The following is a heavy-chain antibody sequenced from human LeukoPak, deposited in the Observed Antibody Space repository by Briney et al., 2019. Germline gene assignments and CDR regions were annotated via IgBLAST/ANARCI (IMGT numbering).Heavy chain of an antibody. CDR2: IYSAGST. Sequence: GGSLRLSCAASGFTVSRSYMNWVRQAPGKGLEWVSVIYSAGSTYYADSVKGRFTMSRDNSKNTVYLQMNSLRVEDTAVYYCVRGEWDYDFWSEGDYWGQGTLVTVSS. D-gene: IGHD3-3*01. V-gene: IGHV3-53*01. CDR1: GFTVSRSY. CDR3: VRGEWDYDFWSEGDY. J-gene: IGHJ4*02.